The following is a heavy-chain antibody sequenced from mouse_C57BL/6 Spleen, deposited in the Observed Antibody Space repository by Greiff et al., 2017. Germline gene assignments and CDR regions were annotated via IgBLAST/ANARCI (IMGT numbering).Heavy chain of an antibody. V-gene: IGHV2-2*01. CDR1: GFSLTSYG. CDR3: ARRYYDYYGLDY. J-gene: IGHJ2*01. Sequence: VQLQQSGPGLVQPSPSLSITCTVSGFSLTSYGVHWVRQSPGKGLEWLGVIWSGGGTDYNAAFISRLSISKDNSKSQVFFKMSSLQDDDTAMYDCARRYYDYYGLDYWGQGTTLTVSS. CDR2: IWSGGGT. D-gene: IGHD2-4*01.